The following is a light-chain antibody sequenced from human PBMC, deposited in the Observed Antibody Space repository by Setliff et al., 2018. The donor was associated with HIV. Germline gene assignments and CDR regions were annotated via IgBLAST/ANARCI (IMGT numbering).Light chain of an antibody. CDR1: NVGSKS. Sequence: SYELTQPPSVSVAPGKTASITCGGYNVGSKSVHWYQQRPGQAPVLVVYDDSDRPSGIPERFSGSNSGNTATLTIGRVEAGDEADYYCQVWDYSGHPYVFGTGTKVTVL. CDR2: DDS. J-gene: IGLJ1*01. V-gene: IGLV3-21*03. CDR3: QVWDYSGHPYV.